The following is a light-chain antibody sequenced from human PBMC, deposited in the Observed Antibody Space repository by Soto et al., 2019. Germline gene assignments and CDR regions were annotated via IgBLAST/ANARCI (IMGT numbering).Light chain of an antibody. J-gene: IGLJ1*01. CDR1: SSDVGGYNY. CDR2: DVS. CDR3: CSYAGSYTS. V-gene: IGLV2-11*01. Sequence: QSALTQPRSVSGSPGQSVTISCTGTSSDVGGYNYVSWYQQHPGKAPKLMIYDVSKRPSGVPDRFSGSKSGNTASLTISGLQAEDEADYYCCSYAGSYTSFGTGTRSPS.